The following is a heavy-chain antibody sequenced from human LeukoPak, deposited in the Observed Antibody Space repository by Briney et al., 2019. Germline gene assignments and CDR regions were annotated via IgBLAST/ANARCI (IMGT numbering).Heavy chain of an antibody. Sequence: SVKVSCKASGGTFSSYAISWVRQAPGQGLEWMGRIIPILGIANYAQKFQGRVTITADNSTSTAYMELSSLRSEDTAVYYCARDPYSSTPENWFDPWGQGTLVTVSS. D-gene: IGHD6-13*01. V-gene: IGHV1-69*04. CDR3: ARDPYSSTPENWFDP. CDR2: IIPILGIA. CDR1: GGTFSSYA. J-gene: IGHJ5*02.